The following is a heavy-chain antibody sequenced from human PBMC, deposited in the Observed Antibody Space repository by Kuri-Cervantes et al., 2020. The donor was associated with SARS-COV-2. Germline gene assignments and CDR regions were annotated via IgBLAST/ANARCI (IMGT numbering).Heavy chain of an antibody. D-gene: IGHD6-6*01. CDR2: IYYSGST. CDR3: ARRRRKYSSSGFDY. J-gene: IGHJ4*02. Sequence: GSLRLSCTVSGGSISSYYWGWIRQPPGKGLEWIGSIYYSGSTYYNPSLKSRVTISVDTSKNQFSLKLSSVTAADTAVYYCARRRRKYSSSGFDYWGQGTLVTVSS. V-gene: IGHV4-39*01. CDR1: GGSISSYY.